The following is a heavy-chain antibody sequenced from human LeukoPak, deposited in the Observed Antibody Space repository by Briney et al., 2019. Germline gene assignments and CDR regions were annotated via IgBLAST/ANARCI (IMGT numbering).Heavy chain of an antibody. CDR2: IKQDGSEK. V-gene: IGHV3-7*02. CDR1: GFTISTYW. D-gene: IGHD7-27*01. CDR3: ARGTRHLTRALDY. J-gene: IGHJ4*02. Sequence: GGSLRLSCAASGFTISTYWMSWVRQAPGKGLEWMANIKQDGSEKYYVDSVKGRFTISRDNAKNSLSLQMNSLRAEDTAVYYCARGTRHLTRALDYWGQGTLATVSS.